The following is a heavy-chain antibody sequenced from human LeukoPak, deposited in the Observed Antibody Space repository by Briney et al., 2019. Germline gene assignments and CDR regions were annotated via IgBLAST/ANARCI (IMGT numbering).Heavy chain of an antibody. CDR2: IAYDGSNE. CDR3: ARGTGSDSWYIDY. V-gene: IGHV3-30*03. D-gene: IGHD6-13*01. Sequence: GRSLRLSCAASGFTFSNYGMHWVRQAPGKGLEWVAVIAYDGSNEYYAEFVKGRFTISRDNSKNTLYLQMYSLRDEDTAVYYCARGTGSDSWYIDYWGQGTLVSVSS. J-gene: IGHJ4*02. CDR1: GFTFSNYG.